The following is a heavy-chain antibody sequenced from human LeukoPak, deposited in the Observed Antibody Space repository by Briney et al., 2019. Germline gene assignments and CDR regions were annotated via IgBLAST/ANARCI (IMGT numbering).Heavy chain of an antibody. Sequence: ASVKVSCKASGYTFTGYYMHWVRQAPGQGLEWMGWINPNSGGTNYAQKFQGRVTMTRDTSISTAYMELGRLRSDDTAVYYCARLPYYYYYMDVWGKGTTVTVSS. CDR3: ARLPYYYYYMDV. J-gene: IGHJ6*03. V-gene: IGHV1-2*02. CDR1: GYTFTGYY. CDR2: INPNSGGT.